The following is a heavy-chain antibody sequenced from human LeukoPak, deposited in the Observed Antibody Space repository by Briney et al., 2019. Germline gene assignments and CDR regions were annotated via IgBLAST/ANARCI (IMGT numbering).Heavy chain of an antibody. Sequence: SETLPLTCTVSAYSISSGYYWGWIRQPPGKGLEWIGSIYHSGSTSYNPSHKSRVTISVDTSKNQISLNLTSVTAADTAIYYCARVGSSGYWHYFDYWGQGALVTVSS. D-gene: IGHD3-22*01. CDR2: IYHSGST. V-gene: IGHV4-38-2*02. CDR3: ARVGSSGYWHYFDY. CDR1: AYSISSGYY. J-gene: IGHJ4*02.